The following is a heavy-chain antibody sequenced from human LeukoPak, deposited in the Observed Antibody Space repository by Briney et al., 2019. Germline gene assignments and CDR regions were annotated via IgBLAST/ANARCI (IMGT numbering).Heavy chain of an antibody. CDR2: IIPIFGTA. J-gene: IGHJ6*02. V-gene: IGHV1-69*01. CDR3: ARDFVVVVAATRPDYYYGMDV. CDR1: GGTFSSYA. D-gene: IGHD2-15*01. Sequence: SVKVSCKASGGTFSSYAISWVRQAPGQGLEWMGGIIPIFGTANCAQKFQGRVTITADESTSTAYMELSSLRSEDTAVYYCARDFVVVVAATRPDYYYGMDVWGQGTTVTVSS.